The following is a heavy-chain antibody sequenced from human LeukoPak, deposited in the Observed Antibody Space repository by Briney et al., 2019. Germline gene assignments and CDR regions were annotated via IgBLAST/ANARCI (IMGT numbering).Heavy chain of an antibody. CDR3: ASNRDAFDI. Sequence: SVKVSCKASGYTFTSYDINWVRQATGQGLEWMGGIIPIFGTASYAQKFQGRVTITADESTSTAYMELSSLRSEDTAVYYCASNRDAFDIWGQGTMVTVSS. V-gene: IGHV1-69*13. CDR2: IIPIFGTA. J-gene: IGHJ3*02. CDR1: GYTFTSYD.